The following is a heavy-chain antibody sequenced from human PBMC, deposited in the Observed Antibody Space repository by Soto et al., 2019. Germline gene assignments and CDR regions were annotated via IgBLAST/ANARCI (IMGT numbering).Heavy chain of an antibody. CDR2: IVVGSGNT. J-gene: IGHJ4*02. D-gene: IGHD6-6*01. CDR3: AAVPYSSSSRRDY. Sequence: SVKVSCKASGFTFTSSAVQWVRQARGQRLEWIGWIVVGSGNTNYAQKFQERVTITRDMSTSTAYMELSSLRSEDTAVYYCAAVPYSSSSRRDYWGQGTLVTSPQ. V-gene: IGHV1-58*01. CDR1: GFTFTSSA.